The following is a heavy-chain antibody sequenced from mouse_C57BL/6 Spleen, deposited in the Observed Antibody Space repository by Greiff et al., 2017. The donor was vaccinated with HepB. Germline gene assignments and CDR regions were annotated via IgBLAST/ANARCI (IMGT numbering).Heavy chain of an antibody. CDR3: AKYGNPSYWYFDV. J-gene: IGHJ1*03. V-gene: IGHV1-61*01. Sequence: QVQLKQPGAELVRPGSSVKLSCKASGYTFTSYWMDWVKQRPGQGLEWIGNIYPSDSETHYNQKFKDKATLTVDKSSSTAYMQLSSLTSEDSAVYYCAKYGNPSYWYFDVWGTGTTVTVSS. CDR2: IYPSDSET. CDR1: GYTFTSYW. D-gene: IGHD2-1*01.